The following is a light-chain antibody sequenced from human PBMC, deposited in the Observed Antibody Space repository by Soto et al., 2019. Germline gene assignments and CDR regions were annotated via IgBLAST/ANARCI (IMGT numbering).Light chain of an antibody. CDR3: ATWDDRRGDLV. CDR2: TND. V-gene: IGLV1-47*01. Sequence: QAVVTQPPSASGTPGQRVTISCSGSTSNIGRNFVYWYQKLPGTAPKLLIYTNDQRPSGVPERFSGAKEASSASLAISWRRSEEEAAYHCATWDDRRGDLVFGGGTQLTVL. CDR1: TSNIGRNF. J-gene: IGLJ2*01.